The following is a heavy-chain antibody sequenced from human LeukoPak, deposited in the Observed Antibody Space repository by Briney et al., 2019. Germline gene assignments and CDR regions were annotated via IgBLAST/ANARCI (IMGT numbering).Heavy chain of an antibody. CDR1: GFTFNSYW. CDR3: ARDRLTNDAFDI. Sequence: GRSLRLSCAASGFTFNSYWMHWVRQAPGKWLVWVSRINSDGSGTSDADFVKGRFTISRDNSKNTRYLQMNSLRAEDTAMYYCARDRLTNDAFDIWGQGTMVTVSS. J-gene: IGHJ3*02. D-gene: IGHD2-8*01. CDR2: INSDGSGT. V-gene: IGHV3-74*01.